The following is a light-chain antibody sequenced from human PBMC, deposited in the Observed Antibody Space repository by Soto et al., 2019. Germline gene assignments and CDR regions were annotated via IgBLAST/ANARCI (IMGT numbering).Light chain of an antibody. V-gene: IGKV3-15*01. J-gene: IGKJ5*01. Sequence: EIVMTQSPTTLSVSPGERVTLSCRASQSVSSYLAWYQHKPGQPPRLLIYGASTRATGVPARFSGSGYGTDFTLTISSVLPEDFAVYFCQQCDDWPLFTFGEGTRLEI. CDR1: QSVSSY. CDR3: QQCDDWPLFT. CDR2: GAS.